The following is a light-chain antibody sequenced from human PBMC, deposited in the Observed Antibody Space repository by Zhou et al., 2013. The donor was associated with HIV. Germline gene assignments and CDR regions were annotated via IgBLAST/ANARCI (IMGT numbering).Light chain of an antibody. CDR1: QSLLQTDGKTY. J-gene: IGKJ3*01. Sequence: DVVMTQSPLSLPVTLGQPASISCKSSQSLLQTDGKTYLYWYLQKPGQPPQLLIFEVSNRFSGVPERFSGSGSGTDFTLKISRVEADDVGVYFCMQSVQLPFTFGPGTKVDIK. CDR3: MQSVQLPFT. V-gene: IGKV2D-29*01. CDR2: EVS.